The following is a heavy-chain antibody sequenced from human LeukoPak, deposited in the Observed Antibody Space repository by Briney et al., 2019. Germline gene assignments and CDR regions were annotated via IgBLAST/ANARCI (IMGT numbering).Heavy chain of an antibody. CDR2: IYSGGST. CDR1: GFTVSSNY. J-gene: IGHJ3*02. V-gene: IGHV3-53*01. CDR3: ARGIAAAHDAFDI. Sequence: PGGSLRLSCAASGFTVSSNYMSWVRQAPGKGLEWVSVIYSGGSTYYADSVKGRFTISRDNSKSTLYLQMNSLRAEDTAVYYCARGIAAAHDAFDIWGQGTMVTVSS. D-gene: IGHD6-13*01.